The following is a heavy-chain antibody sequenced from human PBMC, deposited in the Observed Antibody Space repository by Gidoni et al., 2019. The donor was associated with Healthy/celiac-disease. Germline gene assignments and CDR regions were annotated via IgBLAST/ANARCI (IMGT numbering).Heavy chain of an antibody. CDR1: GCTFSSYG. CDR3: ARVRIVGARTDAFDI. D-gene: IGHD1-26*01. CDR2: IWYDGSNK. Sequence: QVQLVESGGGVVQPGRSLRLSCAASGCTFSSYGMHWVRQAPGKGLEWVAVIWYDGSNKYYADSVKGRFTISRDNSKNTLYLQMNSLRAEDTAVYYCARVRIVGARTDAFDIWGQGTMVTVSS. V-gene: IGHV3-33*01. J-gene: IGHJ3*02.